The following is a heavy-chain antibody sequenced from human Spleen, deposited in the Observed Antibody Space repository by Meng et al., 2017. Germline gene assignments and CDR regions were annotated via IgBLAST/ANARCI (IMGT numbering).Heavy chain of an antibody. CDR2: INWNGFKA. Sequence: GESLKISCAASGFTFQDHGMSWVRQSPGKGLEWVSGINWNGFKAGYADSVKGRFTISRDNAKNSLYLQMNSLRVEDTAFYYCGKDLSPGGLDSWGQGTLVTVSS. V-gene: IGHV3-20*04. CDR3: GKDLSPGGLDS. D-gene: IGHD2-15*01. CDR1: GFTFQDHG. J-gene: IGHJ4*02.